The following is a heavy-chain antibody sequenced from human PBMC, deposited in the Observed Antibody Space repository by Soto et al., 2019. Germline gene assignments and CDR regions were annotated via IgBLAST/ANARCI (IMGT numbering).Heavy chain of an antibody. V-gene: IGHV1-46*01. CDR1: GYTFATYY. Sequence: ASVKVSCKASGYTFATYYMHWLRQAPGQGLEWMGMINPSGGSTTYAQKFQGRVTMTRDTSTSTVYMDLSSLRSEDTAMYYCARSAVVLAARFDPWGKGTLVTSPQ. CDR3: ARSAVVLAARFDP. D-gene: IGHD2-15*01. CDR2: INPSGGST. J-gene: IGHJ5*02.